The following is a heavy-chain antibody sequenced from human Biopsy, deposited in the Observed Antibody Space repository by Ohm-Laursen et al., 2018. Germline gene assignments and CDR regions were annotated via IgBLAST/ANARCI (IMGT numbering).Heavy chain of an antibody. CDR1: GGTFSSYA. CDR3: ARGAVTISGEAAHYYPLDV. Sequence: SVKVSCNVSGGTFSSYAITWVRQAPGQGLEWMGGIIPVVGTTHYARKFQGRVTITADESTNTAYMELNSLRSEDTAAYFCARGAVTISGEAAHYYPLDVWGLGTTVTVSS. D-gene: IGHD3-3*01. CDR2: IIPVVGTT. V-gene: IGHV1-69*13. J-gene: IGHJ6*02.